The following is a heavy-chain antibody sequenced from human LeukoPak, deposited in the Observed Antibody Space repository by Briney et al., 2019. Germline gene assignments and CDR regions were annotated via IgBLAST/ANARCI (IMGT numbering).Heavy chain of an antibody. J-gene: IGHJ4*02. CDR1: GGSISSYY. Sequence: KPSETLSLTCTVSGGSISSYYWSWIRQPPGKGLEWIGYIYYSGSTNYNPSLKSRVTISVDTSKNQFSLKLSSVTAADTAVYYCARFLNDILTGYLDYWGQGTLVTVSS. V-gene: IGHV4-59*08. CDR2: IYYSGST. D-gene: IGHD3-9*01. CDR3: ARFLNDILTGYLDY.